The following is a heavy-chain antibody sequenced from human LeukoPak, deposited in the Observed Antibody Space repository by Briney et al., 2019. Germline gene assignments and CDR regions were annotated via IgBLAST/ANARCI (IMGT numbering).Heavy chain of an antibody. J-gene: IGHJ5*02. Sequence: GGSLRLSCAASRFTFSSAAMSWVRQAPGKGLEWVSAISGSGDRTYTADSVRGRFSISRDNSKDTRHLQMNSLRAEDTAIYYCARDRGEHWFDPWGQGALVSVSS. CDR3: ARDRGEHWFDP. CDR1: RFTFSSAA. V-gene: IGHV3-23*01. CDR2: ISGSGDRT. D-gene: IGHD1-1*01.